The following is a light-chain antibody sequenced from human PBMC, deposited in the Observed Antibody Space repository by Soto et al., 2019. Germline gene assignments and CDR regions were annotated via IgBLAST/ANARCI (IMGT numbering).Light chain of an antibody. J-gene: IGKJ1*01. CDR3: QQSYSTPRT. CDR1: QSVSNN. CDR2: GAS. V-gene: IGKV3-11*01. Sequence: ETVLTQSPATLSLSPGERATLSCRASQSVSNNLAWYQQKPGQAPRLLIYGASTRATGIPARFSGSGSGTDFTLTISSLQPEDFATYYCQQSYSTPRTFGQGTKVDI.